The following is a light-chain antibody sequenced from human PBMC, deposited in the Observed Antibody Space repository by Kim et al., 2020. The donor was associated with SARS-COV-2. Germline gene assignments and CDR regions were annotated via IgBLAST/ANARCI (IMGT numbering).Light chain of an antibody. CDR1: SSNIGSNY. V-gene: IGLV1-47*02. Sequence: GQRATISCSGSSSNIGSNYVFWYQQLPGTAPKLLVYSNHQRPSGVPDRFSGSKSGTSASLAISGLRSDDEADYYCATWDDSLSGVVFGGGTQLTVL. CDR2: SNH. CDR3: ATWDDSLSGVV. J-gene: IGLJ2*01.